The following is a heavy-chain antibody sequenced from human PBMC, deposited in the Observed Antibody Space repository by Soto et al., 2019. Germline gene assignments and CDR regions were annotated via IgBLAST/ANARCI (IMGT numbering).Heavy chain of an antibody. V-gene: IGHV1-69*04. D-gene: IGHD3-10*01. CDR1: GGTFSSYT. CDR2: IIPILGIA. J-gene: IGHJ6*02. CDR3: GREYYYGSGNYNRLDV. Sequence: SVKVSCKASGGTFSSYTISWVRQAPGQGLEWMGRIIPILGIANYAQKFQGRVTITADKSTSTAYMELSSLRSEDTAVYYCGREYYYGSGNYNRLDVWGQGTTVTVSS.